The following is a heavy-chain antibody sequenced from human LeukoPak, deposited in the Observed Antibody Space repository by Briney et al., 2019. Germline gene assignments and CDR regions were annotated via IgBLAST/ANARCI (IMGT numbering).Heavy chain of an antibody. Sequence: GGSLRLSCAASGFTFSSYSMNWVRQAPGKGLEWVSYISSSSSTIYYADSVKGRFTISRDNAKNSLYLQMNSLRAEDTAVHYCARDSWFGANWFDPWGQGTLVTVSS. D-gene: IGHD3-10*01. CDR3: ARDSWFGANWFDP. CDR1: GFTFSSYS. V-gene: IGHV3-48*01. J-gene: IGHJ5*02. CDR2: ISSSSSTI.